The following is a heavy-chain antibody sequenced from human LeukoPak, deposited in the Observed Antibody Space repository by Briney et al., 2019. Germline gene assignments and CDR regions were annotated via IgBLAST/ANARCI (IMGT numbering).Heavy chain of an antibody. CDR1: GFTFSSYN. D-gene: IGHD5-18*01. V-gene: IGHV3-48*01. J-gene: IGHJ3*02. Sequence: GGSLRLSCAASGFTFSSYNMNWVRQAPGKGLEWVSYISSSSSTIYYADSVKGRFTISRDNAKNSLYLQMNSLRAEDTAVYYCARDETSYGQGLDAFDIWGQGTMVTVSS. CDR2: ISSSSSTI. CDR3: ARDETSYGQGLDAFDI.